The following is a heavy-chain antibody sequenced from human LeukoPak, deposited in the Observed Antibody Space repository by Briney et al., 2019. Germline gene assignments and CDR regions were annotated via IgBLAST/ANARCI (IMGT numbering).Heavy chain of an antibody. Sequence: SETLSLTCTVSGYSISSGYYWGWIRQHPGKGLEWIGYIYYSGSTYYNPSLKSRVTISVDTSKNQFSLKLSSVTAADTAVYYCARDGRYYYGSGSSVGKSDAFDIWGQGTMVTVSS. D-gene: IGHD3-10*01. CDR1: GYSISSGYY. CDR2: IYYSGST. J-gene: IGHJ3*02. V-gene: IGHV4-31*03. CDR3: ARDGRYYYGSGSSVGKSDAFDI.